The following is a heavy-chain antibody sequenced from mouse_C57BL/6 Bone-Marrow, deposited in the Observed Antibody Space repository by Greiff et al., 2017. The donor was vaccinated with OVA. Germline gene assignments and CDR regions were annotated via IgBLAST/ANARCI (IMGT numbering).Heavy chain of an antibody. CDR1: GYTFTDCY. V-gene: IGHV1-75*01. CDR3: ARSYYSNLGYFDV. CDR2: IFPGSGST. J-gene: IGHJ1*03. Sequence: VQLQQSGPELVKPGASVKISCKASGYTFTDCYINWVKQRPGQGLEWIGWIFPGSGSTYYNEKFKGKATLTVDKSSSTAYMLLSSLTSEDSAVYFCARSYYSNLGYFDVWGTGTTVTVSS. D-gene: IGHD2-5*01.